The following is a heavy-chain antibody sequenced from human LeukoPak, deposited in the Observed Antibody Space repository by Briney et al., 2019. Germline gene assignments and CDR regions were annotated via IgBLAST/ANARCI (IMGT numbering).Heavy chain of an antibody. CDR1: GFTFSSYS. V-gene: IGHV3-21*01. CDR3: ARDGIGYCSSTSCFRGIDAFDI. J-gene: IGHJ3*02. Sequence: GGSLRLSCAASGFTFSSYSMNWVRQAPGKGLEWVSSNSSSSSYIYYADSVKGRFTISRDNAKNSLYLQMNSLRAEDTAVYYCARDGIGYCSSTSCFRGIDAFDIWGQGTMVTVSS. CDR2: NSSSSSYI. D-gene: IGHD2-2*01.